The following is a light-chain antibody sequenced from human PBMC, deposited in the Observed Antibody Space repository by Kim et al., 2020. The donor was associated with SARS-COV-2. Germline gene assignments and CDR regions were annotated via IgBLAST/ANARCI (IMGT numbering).Light chain of an antibody. CDR2: AAA. Sequence: SASVADRVTTTCPASQTISGLFNWYQQKPGNAPRLLVFAAANLQCVAPSRFRGTASGTDFTLTINRLQPEDTATDYCQQSHISPSSFAQGTKLAI. CDR1: QTISGL. J-gene: IGKJ2*01. CDR3: QQSHISPSS. V-gene: IGKV1-39*01.